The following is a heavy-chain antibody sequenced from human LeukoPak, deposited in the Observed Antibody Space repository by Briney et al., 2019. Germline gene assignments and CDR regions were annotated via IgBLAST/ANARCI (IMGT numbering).Heavy chain of an antibody. CDR3: AISSNYYDSSGYYRIFDY. V-gene: IGHV1-18*01. CDR2: ISAYNGNT. D-gene: IGHD3-22*01. J-gene: IGHJ4*02. Sequence: ASVKVSCKASGYTFTSYGISWVRQAPGQGLEWMGWISAYNGNTNYAQKLQGRVTMTTDTSTSTAYMELRSLRPDDTAVYYCAISSNYYDSSGYYRIFDYWGQGTLVTVSS. CDR1: GYTFTSYG.